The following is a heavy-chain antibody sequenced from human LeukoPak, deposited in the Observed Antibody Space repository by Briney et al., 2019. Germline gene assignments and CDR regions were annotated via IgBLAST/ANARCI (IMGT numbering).Heavy chain of an antibody. J-gene: IGHJ4*02. CDR1: TLTVSNNY. Sequence: PGPSLRLSCAAPTLTVSNNYMSCVRRGPGEGLDWVSIIYSGDRTSYTDSVKGKFTISRDNSKNTLSLQIYNIRAVHTTTYFCAREYSGSYSRFDYWGQGTLLTVPS. V-gene: IGHV3-66*01. CDR3: AREYSGSYSRFDY. D-gene: IGHD1-26*01. CDR2: IYSGDRT.